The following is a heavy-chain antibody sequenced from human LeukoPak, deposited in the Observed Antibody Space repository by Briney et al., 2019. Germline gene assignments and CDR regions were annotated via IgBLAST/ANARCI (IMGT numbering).Heavy chain of an antibody. J-gene: IGHJ6*02. CDR3: AREPITYDSSGYYVGNYYYYGMDV. V-gene: IGHV1-69*04. Sequence: GSSVKLSCKPSGGTFSSYAISWVRQAPGQGLGWMGRIIPILGIANYAQKFQGRVTITEDKSTSTAYMELSSLRSEDTAVYYCAREPITYDSSGYYVGNYYYYGMDVWGQGTTVTVSS. D-gene: IGHD3-22*01. CDR1: GGTFSSYA. CDR2: IIPILGIA.